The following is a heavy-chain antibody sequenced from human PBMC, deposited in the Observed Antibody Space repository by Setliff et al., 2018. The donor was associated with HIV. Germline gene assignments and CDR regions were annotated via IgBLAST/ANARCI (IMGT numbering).Heavy chain of an antibody. D-gene: IGHD5-18*01. CDR2: IHSNGRT. V-gene: IGHV4-61*02. Sequence: PSETLSLTCTVSGGSISSRSYYWSWLRQPAGKGLEWIGRIHSNGRTTYNPSLRSRVTISLDTSKTQFSLSLTSVTAADTAMYYCARRGKTENSYVLNWFDPWGQGILVTVSS. CDR3: ARRGKTENSYVLNWFDP. J-gene: IGHJ5*02. CDR1: GGSISSRSYY.